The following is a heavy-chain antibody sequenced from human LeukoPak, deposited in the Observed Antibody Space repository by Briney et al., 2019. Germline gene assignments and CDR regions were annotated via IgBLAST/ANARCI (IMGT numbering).Heavy chain of an antibody. CDR3: AKDRGGSYPGGFDS. J-gene: IGHJ4*02. D-gene: IGHD1-26*01. CDR2: IRGTDDST. Sequence: GGSLRLSCAASGITFSSYAMSWVSQAPGKGLEWVSAIRGTDDSTYYADSVKGRFTISRDNSKNTLYLQMNSLRAEDTAVYYCAKDRGGSYPGGFDSWGQGTLVTVSS. V-gene: IGHV3-23*01. CDR1: GITFSSYA.